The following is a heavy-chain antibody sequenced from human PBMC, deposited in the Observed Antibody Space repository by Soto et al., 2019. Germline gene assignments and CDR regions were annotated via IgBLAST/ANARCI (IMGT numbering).Heavy chain of an antibody. J-gene: IGHJ6*02. Sequence: QVQLVQSGAEVKKPGSSVKVSCKASGGTFSSYAISWVRQAPGQGLEWMGGIIPIFGTANYAQKFQGRVPITADESPSKAYKELSSLRSEDTAVYYCARDPYCGGDCYSRSYSYGMDVWGQGTTVTVPS. V-gene: IGHV1-69*12. CDR3: ARDPYCGGDCYSRSYSYGMDV. D-gene: IGHD2-21*02. CDR1: GGTFSSYA. CDR2: IIPIFGTA.